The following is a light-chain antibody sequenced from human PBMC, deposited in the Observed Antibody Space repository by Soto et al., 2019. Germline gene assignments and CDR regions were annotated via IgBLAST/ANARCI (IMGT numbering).Light chain of an antibody. CDR3: QQYGSTPPLT. CDR1: QSVSSN. CDR2: GAS. Sequence: EIVLPQSPGTLSLSPGERATLSCRASQSVSSNLAWYQQKPGQAPRLLIYGASSRATGIPDRFSGSGAATDYFPTISRLEPQDFAVYYGQQYGSTPPLTFGPGTKVDIK. J-gene: IGKJ3*01. V-gene: IGKV3-20*01.